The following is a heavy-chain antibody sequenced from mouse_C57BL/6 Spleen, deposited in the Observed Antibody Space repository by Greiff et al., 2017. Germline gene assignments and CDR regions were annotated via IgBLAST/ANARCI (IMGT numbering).Heavy chain of an antibody. J-gene: IGHJ3*01. CDR1: GFSLTSYG. D-gene: IGHD2-4*01. V-gene: IGHV2-2*01. Sequence: QVQLQQSGPGLVQPSQSLSITCTVSGFSLTSYGVHWVRQSPGKGLEWLGVIWSGGSTDYNAAFISRLSISKDNSKSQVFFKMNSLQADDTAIYYCARGGVDYDYEWFAYWGQGTLVTVSA. CDR3: ARGGVDYDYEWFAY. CDR2: IWSGGST.